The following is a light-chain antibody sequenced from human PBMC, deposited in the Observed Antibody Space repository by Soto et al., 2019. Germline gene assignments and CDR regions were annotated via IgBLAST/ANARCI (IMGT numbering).Light chain of an antibody. J-gene: IGLJ2*01. CDR2: SND. CDR3: AAWDDSLTGPV. V-gene: IGLV1-44*01. CDR1: SSNIGSNA. Sequence: QSVLTQLPSASGTPGQRVVISCSGSSSNIGSNAVNWYQQLPGTAPKLFIFSNDHRPSAVPDRFSGSKSGTSASLAISGLQSEDEAGYYCAAWDDSLTGPVFGGGTKLTVL.